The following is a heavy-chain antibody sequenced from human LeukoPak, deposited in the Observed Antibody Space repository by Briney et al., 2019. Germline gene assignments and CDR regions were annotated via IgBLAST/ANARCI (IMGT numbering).Heavy chain of an antibody. D-gene: IGHD1-26*01. J-gene: IGHJ4*02. Sequence: PGGSLRLSCAASGFTVSSNYMSWVRQVPGKGLEWVSIIYAGGRTYFPDSVKGRFTISRDNSQNMLYLQLNSLRAEDTAVYYCAKLYNGSYYSWGQGTLVTVFS. CDR2: IYAGGRT. CDR1: GFTVSSNY. V-gene: IGHV3-53*01. CDR3: AKLYNGSYYS.